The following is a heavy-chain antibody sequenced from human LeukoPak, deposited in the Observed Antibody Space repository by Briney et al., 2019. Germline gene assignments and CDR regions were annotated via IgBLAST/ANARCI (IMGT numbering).Heavy chain of an antibody. J-gene: IGHJ4*02. CDR3: AREGRGVTGYFDY. V-gene: IGHV3-7*01. D-gene: IGHD3-10*01. CDR1: GFTFSTYY. CDR2: IKQDGSEK. Sequence: GGSLRLSCAASGFTFSTYYMTWVRQAPGKGLEWVANIKQDGSEKYYVDSVKGRFTISRDNAKNSLYLQMNSLRAKDTAVYYCAREGRGVTGYFDYWGQGTLVTVSS.